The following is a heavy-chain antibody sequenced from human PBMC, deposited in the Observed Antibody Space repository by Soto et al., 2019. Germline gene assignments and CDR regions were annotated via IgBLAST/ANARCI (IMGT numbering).Heavy chain of an antibody. D-gene: IGHD5-18*01. CDR3: ARDHGYSYGYGRWFDP. CDR2: IYYSGST. J-gene: IGHJ5*02. CDR1: GGSIISGGYY. Sequence: PSETLSLTCTVPGGSIISGGYYWSWILQHPGKGLEWIGYIYYSGSTYYNPSLKSRVTISVDTSKNQFSLKLSSVTAADTAVYYCARDHGYSYGYGRWFDPWGQGTLVTVSS. V-gene: IGHV4-31*03.